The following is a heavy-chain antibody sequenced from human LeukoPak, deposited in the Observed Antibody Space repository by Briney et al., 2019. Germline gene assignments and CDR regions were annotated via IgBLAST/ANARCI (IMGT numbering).Heavy chain of an antibody. CDR2: IIPIFGTA. J-gene: IGHJ5*02. CDR3: ATKYYYGSGSRKKHWFDP. Sequence: SVKVSCKASGGTFSSYAISWVRQAPGQGLEWMGGIIPIFGTANYAQKFQGRVTITTDESTSTAYMELSSLRSEDTAVYYCATKYYYGSGSRKKHWFDPWGQGTLVTVSS. V-gene: IGHV1-69*05. D-gene: IGHD3-10*01. CDR1: GGTFSSYA.